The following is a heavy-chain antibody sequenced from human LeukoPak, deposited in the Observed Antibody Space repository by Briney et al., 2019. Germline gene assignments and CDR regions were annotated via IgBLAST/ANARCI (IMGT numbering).Heavy chain of an antibody. CDR2: IYSGGST. J-gene: IGHJ4*02. CDR3: AGSQIAVAGAFDY. Sequence: GGSLRLSCAASGFTVSSNYMSWVRQAPGKGLERVSVIYSGGSTYYADSVKGRFTISRDNSKNTLYLQMNSLRAEDTAVYYCAGSQIAVAGAFDYWGQGTLVTVSS. V-gene: IGHV3-53*01. CDR1: GFTVSSNY. D-gene: IGHD6-19*01.